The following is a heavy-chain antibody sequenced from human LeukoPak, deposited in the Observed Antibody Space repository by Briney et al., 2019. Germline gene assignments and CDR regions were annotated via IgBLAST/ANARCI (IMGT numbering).Heavy chain of an antibody. J-gene: IGHJ4*02. V-gene: IGHV3-30*04. Sequence: GGSLRLSCAASGFTFSSYAMHWVRQAPGKGLEWVAVISYDGSNKYYADSVKGRFTISRDNSKNTLYLQMNSLRAEDTAVYYCASGVEQWLVDDYWGQGTLVTVSS. CDR2: ISYDGSNK. D-gene: IGHD6-19*01. CDR1: GFTFSSYA. CDR3: ASGVEQWLVDDY.